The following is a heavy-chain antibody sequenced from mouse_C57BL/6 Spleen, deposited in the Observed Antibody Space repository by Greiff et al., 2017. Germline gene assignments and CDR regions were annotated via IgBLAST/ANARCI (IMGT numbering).Heavy chain of an antibody. CDR3: ARLYYDYGNCYFDV. V-gene: IGHV5-12*01. J-gene: IGHJ1*03. CDR2: ISNGGGST. CDR1: GFTFSDYY. D-gene: IGHD2-4*01. Sequence: EVKLVESGGGLVQPGGSLKLSCAASGFTFSDYYMYWVRQTPEKRLEWVAYISNGGGSTYYPDTVTGRFTISSDNAKNTLYLQMSRLKSEDTAMYYCARLYYDYGNCYFDVWGTGTTVTVSS.